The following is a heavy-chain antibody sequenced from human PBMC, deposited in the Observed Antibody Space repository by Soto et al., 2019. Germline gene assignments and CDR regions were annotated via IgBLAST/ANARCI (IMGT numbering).Heavy chain of an antibody. CDR2: ISWNSGSI. Sequence: SLRLSCAASGFTFDDYAMHWVRQAPGKGLEWVSGISWNSGSIGYADSVKGRFTISRDNAKNSLYLQMNSLRAEDTALYYCAKDLDLGYCSDGSCSYAFDIWGQGTMVTVSS. CDR1: GFTFDDYA. J-gene: IGHJ3*02. CDR3: AKDLDLGYCSDGSCSYAFDI. V-gene: IGHV3-9*01. D-gene: IGHD2-15*01.